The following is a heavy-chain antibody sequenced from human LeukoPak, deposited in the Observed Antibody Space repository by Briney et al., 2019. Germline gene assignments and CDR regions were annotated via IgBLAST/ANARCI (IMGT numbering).Heavy chain of an antibody. J-gene: IGHJ6*03. CDR3: ARVTGELFKHYYYYYMDV. D-gene: IGHD3-10*01. Sequence: GGSLRLSCAASGFTFSSYWMSWVRQAPGKGLEWVANIKQDGSEKYYVDSVKGRFTISRDNAKNSLYLQMNSLRAEDTAVYYCARVTGELFKHYYYYYMDVWGKGTTVTISS. CDR1: GFTFSSYW. V-gene: IGHV3-7*01. CDR2: IKQDGSEK.